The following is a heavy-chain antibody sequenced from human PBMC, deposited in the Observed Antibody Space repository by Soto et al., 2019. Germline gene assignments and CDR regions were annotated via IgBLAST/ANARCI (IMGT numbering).Heavy chain of an antibody. Sequence: GGSLRLSCAASGFTFSTYGIHWVRQAPGKGLEWVAVISYDGNNTYYADSVKGRFTISRDNSKNTLYLQMNSLRAEDTAVYYCASDYYYDRGYFDYLGQGTLVTVSS. CDR1: GFTFSTYG. CDR3: ASDYYYDRGYFDY. V-gene: IGHV3-30*03. CDR2: ISYDGNNT. J-gene: IGHJ4*02. D-gene: IGHD3-22*01.